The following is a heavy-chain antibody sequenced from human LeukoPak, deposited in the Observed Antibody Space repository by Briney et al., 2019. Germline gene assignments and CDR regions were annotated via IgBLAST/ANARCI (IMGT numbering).Heavy chain of an antibody. D-gene: IGHD5-12*01. CDR2: ISSSSSYI. V-gene: IGHV3-21*01. CDR1: GFTFSSYS. Sequence: GGSLRLSCAASGFTFSSYSMNWVRQAPGKGLEWVSSISSSSSYIYYADSVKGRFTISRDNAKNSLYLQMNSLRAEDTAVYYCARGAIGGYSGYDPIGHYDYWGQGTLVTFSS. CDR3: ARGAIGGYSGYDPIGHYDY. J-gene: IGHJ4*02.